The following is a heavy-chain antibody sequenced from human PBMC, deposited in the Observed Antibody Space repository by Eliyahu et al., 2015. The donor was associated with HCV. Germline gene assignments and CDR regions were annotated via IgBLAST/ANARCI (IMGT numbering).Heavy chain of an antibody. CDR3: ARDTHDYSNYGYYYYGMDV. V-gene: IGHV4-4*07. Sequence: QVQLQESGPGLVKPSETLSLTCTVSGGSISSYYWSWIRQPAGKGLEWIGRIYTSGSTNYNPSLKSRVTMSVDTSKNQFSLKLSSVTAADTAVYYCARDTHDYSNYGYYYYGMDVWGQGTTVTVSS. CDR1: GGSISSYY. J-gene: IGHJ6*02. D-gene: IGHD4-11*01. CDR2: IYTSGST.